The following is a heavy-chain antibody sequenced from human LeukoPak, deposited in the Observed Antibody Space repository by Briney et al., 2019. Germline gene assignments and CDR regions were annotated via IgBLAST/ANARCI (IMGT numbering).Heavy chain of an antibody. CDR2: IYYSGST. V-gene: IGHV4-39*07. CDR3: ASLTIFGVVPLYYFDY. CDR1: GGSISSSSYY. Sequence: PSETLSLTCTVSGGSISSSSYYWGWIRQPPGKGLEWIGSIYYSGSTYYNPSLKSRATISVDTSKNQFSLKLSSVTAADTAVYYCASLTIFGVVPLYYFDYWGQGTLVTVSS. D-gene: IGHD3-3*01. J-gene: IGHJ4*02.